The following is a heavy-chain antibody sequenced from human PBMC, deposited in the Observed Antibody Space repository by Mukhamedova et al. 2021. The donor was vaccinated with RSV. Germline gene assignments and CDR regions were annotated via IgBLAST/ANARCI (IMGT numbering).Heavy chain of an antibody. CDR3: AKGRRDCSADSCHHYFDY. D-gene: IGHD2-15*01. Sequence: MGWVRQAPGKGLKWVSSISGSGTGTYYADSVKGRFTISRDNSKNTVYLQMNSLRAEDTAVYYCAKGRRDCSADSCHHYFDYWGQGT. J-gene: IGHJ4*02. CDR2: ISGSGTGT. V-gene: IGHV3-23*01.